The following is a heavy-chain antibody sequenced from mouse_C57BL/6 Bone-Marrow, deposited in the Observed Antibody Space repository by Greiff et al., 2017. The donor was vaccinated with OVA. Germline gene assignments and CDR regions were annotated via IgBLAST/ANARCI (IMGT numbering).Heavy chain of an antibody. Sequence: EVNLVESGGGLVKPGGSLKLSCAASGFTFSDYGMHWVRQAPEKGLEWVAYISSGSSTIYYADTVKGRFTISRDNAKNTLFLQMTSLRSEDTAMYYCASLTTVTRYAMDYWGQGTSVTVSS. CDR3: ASLTTVTRYAMDY. V-gene: IGHV5-17*01. D-gene: IGHD1-1*01. J-gene: IGHJ4*01. CDR1: GFTFSDYG. CDR2: ISSGSSTI.